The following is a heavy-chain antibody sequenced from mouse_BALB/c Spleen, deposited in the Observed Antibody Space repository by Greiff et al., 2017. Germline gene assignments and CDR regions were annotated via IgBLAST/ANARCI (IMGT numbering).Heavy chain of an antibody. CDR2: ISSGGSYT. V-gene: IGHV5-6*01. CDR1: GFTFSSYG. Sequence: EVKLMESGGDLVKPGGSLKLSCAASGFTFSSYGMSWVRQTPDKRLEWVATISSGGSYTYYTDSVKGRFTISRDNAKNTLYLQMSSLKSEDTAMYYCARKAGDAMDCWGQGTSVAVSS. CDR3: ARKAGDAMDC. J-gene: IGHJ4*01.